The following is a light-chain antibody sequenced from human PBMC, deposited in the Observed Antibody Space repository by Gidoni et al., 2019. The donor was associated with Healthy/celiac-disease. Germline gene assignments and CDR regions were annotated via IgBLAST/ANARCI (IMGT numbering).Light chain of an antibody. CDR1: KLGDKY. CDR3: QAWDSSTEDVV. CDR2: QDS. V-gene: IGLV3-1*01. Sequence: SYELTQPPSVSVSPGQTASITGSGDKLGDKYACWYQQKPGQSPVLVIYQDSKRPSGIPERFSGSNSGNTATLTISGTQAMDEADYYCQAWDSSTEDVVFGGGTKLTVL. J-gene: IGLJ2*01.